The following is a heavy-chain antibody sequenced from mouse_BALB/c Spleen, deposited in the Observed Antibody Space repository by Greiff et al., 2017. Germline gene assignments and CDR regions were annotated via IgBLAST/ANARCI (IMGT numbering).Heavy chain of an antibody. CDR3: TREGDYDSYAMDY. J-gene: IGHJ4*01. D-gene: IGHD2-4*01. Sequence: EVQLVESGGGLVQPGGSMKLSCVASGFTFSNYWMNWVRQSPEKGLEWVAEIRLKSNNYATHYAESVKGRFTISRDDSKSSVYLQMNNLRAEDTGIYYCTREGDYDSYAMDYWGQGTSVTVSS. V-gene: IGHV6-6*02. CDR2: IRLKSNNYAT. CDR1: GFTFSNYW.